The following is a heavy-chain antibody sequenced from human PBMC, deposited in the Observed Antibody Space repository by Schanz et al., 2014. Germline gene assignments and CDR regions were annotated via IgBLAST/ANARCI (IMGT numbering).Heavy chain of an antibody. CDR1: GFTFSSHS. D-gene: IGHD6-13*01. CDR3: ARDYGSWASDY. V-gene: IGHV3-48*01. CDR2: TGPYGKTI. J-gene: IGHJ4*02. Sequence: EVQLVESGGGLVQPGGSLRLSCAASGFTFSSHSMHWVRQAPGKGPEWISYTGPYGKTIYYADSVKGRFTLYRDNAKDSLFLQMDSLRADDTAVYYCARDYGSWASDYWGRGTLVTVSS.